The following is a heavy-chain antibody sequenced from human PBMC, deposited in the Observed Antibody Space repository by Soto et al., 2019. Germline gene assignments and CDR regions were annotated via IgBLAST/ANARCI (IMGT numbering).Heavy chain of an antibody. D-gene: IGHD3-3*01. CDR1: GYTFTSYD. CDR2: MNPNSGNT. Sequence: ASVKVSCKASGYTFTSYDINWVRQATGQGLEWMGWMNPNSGNTGYARKFQGRVTMTRNTSISTAYMELSSLRSEDTAVYYCARVPHSYYDFWSGYYPGDYYYGMDVWGQGTTVTVSS. CDR3: ARVPHSYYDFWSGYYPGDYYYGMDV. J-gene: IGHJ6*02. V-gene: IGHV1-8*01.